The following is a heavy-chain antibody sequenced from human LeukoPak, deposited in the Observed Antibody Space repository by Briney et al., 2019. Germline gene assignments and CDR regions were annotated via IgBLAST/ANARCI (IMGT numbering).Heavy chain of an antibody. CDR3: ARVERSLIVVVVAAAFDY. D-gene: IGHD2-15*01. V-gene: IGHV1-8*01. J-gene: IGHJ4*02. Sequence: GASVEVSCKASGYTFTSYDINWVRQATGQGLEWMGWMNPNSGNTGYAQKFQGRVTMTRNTSISTAYMELSGLRSEDTAVYYCARVERSLIVVVVAAAFDYWGQGTLVTVSS. CDR1: GYTFTSYD. CDR2: MNPNSGNT.